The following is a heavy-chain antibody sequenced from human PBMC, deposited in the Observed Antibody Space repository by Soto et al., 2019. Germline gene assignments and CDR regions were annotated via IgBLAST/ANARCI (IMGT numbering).Heavy chain of an antibody. V-gene: IGHV3-48*02. Sequence: GGSLRLSCAASGFTFSSYSMNWVRQAPGKGLEWVSYISSSSSTIYYADSVKGRFTISRDNAKNSLYLQMNSLRDEDTAVYYCATTKTPRWELRPKFDYWGQGTLVTVSS. CDR1: GFTFSSYS. J-gene: IGHJ4*02. CDR2: ISSSSSTI. CDR3: ATTKTPRWELRPKFDY. D-gene: IGHD1-26*01.